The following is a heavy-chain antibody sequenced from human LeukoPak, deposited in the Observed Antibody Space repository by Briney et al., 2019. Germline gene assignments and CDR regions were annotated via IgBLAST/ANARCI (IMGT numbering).Heavy chain of an antibody. V-gene: IGHV1-69*13. CDR2: IIPIFGTA. CDR3: ARDARCSSTSCYHDY. CDR1: GGTFSSYA. J-gene: IGHJ4*02. Sequence: ASVKVSCKASGGTFSSYAISWVRQAPGQGLEWMGGIIPIFGTANYAQKFQGRVTITADESTSTAYMELSSLRSEDTAVYYCARDARCSSTSCYHDYWGQGTLVTVSS. D-gene: IGHD2-2*01.